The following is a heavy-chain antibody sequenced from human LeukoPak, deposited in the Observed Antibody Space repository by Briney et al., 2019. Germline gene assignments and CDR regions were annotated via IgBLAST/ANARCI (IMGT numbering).Heavy chain of an antibody. CDR2: INPNSGGT. CDR3: ARGAVGATVMYNWFDP. Sequence: ASVKVSCKASGYTFTSYYMHWVRQAPGQGLEWMGWINPNSGGTNYAQKFQGRVTMTRDTSISTAYMELSRLRSDDTAVYYCARGAVGATVMYNWFDPWGQGTLVTVSS. CDR1: GYTFTSYY. D-gene: IGHD1-26*01. V-gene: IGHV1-2*02. J-gene: IGHJ5*02.